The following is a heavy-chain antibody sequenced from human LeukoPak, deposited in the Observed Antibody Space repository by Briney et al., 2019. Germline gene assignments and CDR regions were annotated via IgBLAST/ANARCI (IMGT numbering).Heavy chain of an antibody. D-gene: IGHD6-6*01. CDR1: GYTFSDYY. Sequence: ASVKVSCKASGYTFSDYYIHWMRQVPGQGLEWMGWINPHSGGTHYAQKFQGRVTMTRDTSISTAYMDLSRLRSDDTAVYYCPREGDPSNIAARPKWFDPWGQGTLVTVSS. J-gene: IGHJ5*02. V-gene: IGHV1-2*02. CDR3: PREGDPSNIAARPKWFDP. CDR2: INPHSGGT.